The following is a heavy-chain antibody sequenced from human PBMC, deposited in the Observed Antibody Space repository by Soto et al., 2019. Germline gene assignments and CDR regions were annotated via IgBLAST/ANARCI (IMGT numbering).Heavy chain of an antibody. V-gene: IGHV4-4*02. D-gene: IGHD1-26*01. CDR1: GGSMKNNDW. Sequence: PSETLSLTCAFSGGSMKNNDWWSWVRQSPGQGLEWIGEIHHTGDNKYNPSLRSRVTMSVDTSKKHVSLQLNSVTGADTAVYYCARGSALGTFGLDVWGQGTTVTVSS. CDR3: ARGSALGTFGLDV. CDR2: IHHTGDN. J-gene: IGHJ6*02.